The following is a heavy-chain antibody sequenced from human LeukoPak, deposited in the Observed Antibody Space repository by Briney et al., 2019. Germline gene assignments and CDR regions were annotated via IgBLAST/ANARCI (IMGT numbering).Heavy chain of an antibody. J-gene: IGHJ3*02. CDR1: GYTFTSYG. D-gene: IGHD3-3*01. CDR3: ARDLQGLGGSGTGVNAFDI. CDR2: ISAYNGNT. Sequence: ASVKVSCKASGYTFTSYGISWVRQAPGQGLEWMGWISAYNGNTNYAQKLQGRVTMTTDTSTSTAYMELRSLRSDDTAVYYCARDLQGLGGSGTGVNAFDIWGRGTMVTVSS. V-gene: IGHV1-18*01.